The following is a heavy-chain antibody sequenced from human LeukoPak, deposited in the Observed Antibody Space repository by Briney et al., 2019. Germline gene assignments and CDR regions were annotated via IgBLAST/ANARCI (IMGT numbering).Heavy chain of an antibody. V-gene: IGHV3-30*02. CDR3: ASSIPLPDIVVVPAAIGLAFDY. CDR1: GVTFSSYG. D-gene: IGHD2-2*02. CDR2: IRYDGSNK. Sequence: GGSLRLSCAASGVTFSSYGMHWVRQAPGKGLEWVAFIRYDGSNKYYADSVKGRFTISRDNSKNTLYLQMNSLRAEDTAVYYCASSIPLPDIVVVPAAIGLAFDYWGQGTLVTVSS. J-gene: IGHJ4*02.